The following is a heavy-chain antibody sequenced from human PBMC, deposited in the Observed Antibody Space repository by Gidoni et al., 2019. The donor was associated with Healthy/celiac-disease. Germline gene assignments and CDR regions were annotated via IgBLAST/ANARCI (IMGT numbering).Heavy chain of an antibody. CDR2: IHSGGST. Sequence: EVQLVESGGGLIQPGGSLRLSCAASGFPVSSNYMSWVRQAPGKGLAWVSFIHSGGSTSYADSVKGRFTISRDNSKNTLYLQMNSLRAEDTAVYYCARDGREYQAYYGMDVWGQGTTVTVSS. CDR1: GFPVSSNY. V-gene: IGHV3-53*01. J-gene: IGHJ6*02. CDR3: ARDGREYQAYYGMDV. D-gene: IGHD2-2*01.